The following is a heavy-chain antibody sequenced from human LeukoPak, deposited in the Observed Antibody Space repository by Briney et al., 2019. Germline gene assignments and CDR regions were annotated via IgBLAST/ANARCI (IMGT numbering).Heavy chain of an antibody. J-gene: IGHJ4*02. D-gene: IGHD6-6*01. V-gene: IGHV3-15*07. CDR3: AKDWSLAAPNDY. CDR2: IKSKTDGGTT. Sequence: GGSLRLSCAASGFTFTNAWMNWVRLAPGKGLEWVGRIKSKTDGGTTDHAAPVKGRFTISRDDSKNTLYLQMNSLRAEDTAVYYCAKDWSLAAPNDYWGQGTLVTVSS. CDR1: GFTFTNAW.